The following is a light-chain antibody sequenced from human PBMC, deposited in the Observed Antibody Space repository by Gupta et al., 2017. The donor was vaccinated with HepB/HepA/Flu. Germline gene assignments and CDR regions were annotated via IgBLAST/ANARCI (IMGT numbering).Light chain of an antibody. J-gene: IGKJ1*01. CDR3: HQDNSSPWT. Sequence: ENVLTQSPGTLSLSPGERATLSCRASQSIKSNYLAWYQQKPGQAPRLFIFGASSRATGIPDRFSGSGSGTDFTLTISRLEPEDFAVYYCHQDNSSPWTFGQGTKVEI. CDR2: GAS. V-gene: IGKV3-20*01. CDR1: QSIKSNY.